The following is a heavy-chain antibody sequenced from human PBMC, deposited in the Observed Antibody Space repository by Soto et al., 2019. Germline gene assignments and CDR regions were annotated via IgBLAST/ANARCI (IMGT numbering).Heavy chain of an antibody. CDR1: GGSISSGGYY. CDR3: ARGERIAAAGRPPLDY. D-gene: IGHD6-13*01. J-gene: IGHJ4*02. Sequence: QVQLQESGPGLVKPSQTLSLTCTVSGGSISSGGYYWSWIRQHPGKGLEWIGYIYYSGSTYYNPSIKSRVTISVDTSKNQFSLKLSSVTAADTAVYYCARGERIAAAGRPPLDYWGQGTLVTVSS. V-gene: IGHV4-31*03. CDR2: IYYSGST.